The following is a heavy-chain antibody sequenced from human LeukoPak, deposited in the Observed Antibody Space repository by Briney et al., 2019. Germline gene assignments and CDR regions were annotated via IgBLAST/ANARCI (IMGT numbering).Heavy chain of an antibody. CDR2: IYYTRST. CDR1: GGSISSSSYY. J-gene: IGHJ2*01. Sequence: SETLSLTCTVSGGSISSSSYYWGWIRQPPGKGLEWIGSIYYTRSTYYNPSLKSRVTISVDTSKNQFSLKLISVTAADTAVYYCARGVTMIVVVIHDWYFDLWGRGTLVTVSS. CDR3: ARGVTMIVVVIHDWYFDL. D-gene: IGHD3-22*01. V-gene: IGHV4-39*01.